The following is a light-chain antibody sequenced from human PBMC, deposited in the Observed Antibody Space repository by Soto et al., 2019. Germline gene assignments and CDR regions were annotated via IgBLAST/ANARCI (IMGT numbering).Light chain of an antibody. CDR3: LHDYNYPRT. J-gene: IGKJ1*01. V-gene: IGKV1-6*01. CDR1: QDIEDD. CDR2: ATS. Sequence: IQMTQSPSSLSASVGDRVAITCRASQDIEDDLGWYQQKPGKAPKLLIYATSSLQSGVPSRFSGSGSGTDFSLSIRSLQPEDSATYYCLHDYNYPRTFGQGTKVDIK.